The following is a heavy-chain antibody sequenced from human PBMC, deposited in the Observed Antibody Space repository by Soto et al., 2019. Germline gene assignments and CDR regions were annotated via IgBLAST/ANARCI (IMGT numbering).Heavy chain of an antibody. CDR2: IYYSGST. Sequence: SETLSLTCTVSGGSISSGDYYWSWIRQPPGKGLEWIGYIYYSGSTYYNPSLKSRVTISVDTSKNQFSLKLSSVTAADTAVYYCARDVRNYYDSSGSPYYYYGMDVWGQGTTVTVSS. J-gene: IGHJ6*02. CDR3: ARDVRNYYDSSGSPYYYYGMDV. D-gene: IGHD3-22*01. V-gene: IGHV4-30-4*01. CDR1: GGSISSGDYY.